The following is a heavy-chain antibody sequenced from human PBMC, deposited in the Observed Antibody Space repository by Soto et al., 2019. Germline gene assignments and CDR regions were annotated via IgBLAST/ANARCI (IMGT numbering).Heavy chain of an antibody. J-gene: IGHJ4*02. CDR2: IYYSGST. Sequence: TLSLTCTVSGGSISSYYWSWIRQPPGKGLEWIGYIYYSGSTNYNPSLKSRVTISVDTSKNQFSLKLSSVTAADTAVYYCARAAKSIAVAGDFDYWGQGTLVTVSS. V-gene: IGHV4-59*01. CDR3: ARAAKSIAVAGDFDY. CDR1: GGSISSYY. D-gene: IGHD6-19*01.